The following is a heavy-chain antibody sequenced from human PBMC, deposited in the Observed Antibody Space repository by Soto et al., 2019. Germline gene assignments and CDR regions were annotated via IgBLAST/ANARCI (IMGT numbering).Heavy chain of an antibody. J-gene: IGHJ4*02. CDR2: TAYDGSEE. CDR3: ARGDYYDSRGSHYAGIDY. V-gene: IGHV3-30-3*01. Sequence: QVQLVESGGGVVQPGRSLRLSCAASGFTFSNYAMHWVRQAPGKGLEWVAVTAYDGSEEYYADSVKGRFTIFRDNSKNTVYLQMNSVRAEHTAVYYCARGDYYDSRGSHYAGIDYWGQGTLVTVSS. CDR1: GFTFSNYA. D-gene: IGHD3-22*01.